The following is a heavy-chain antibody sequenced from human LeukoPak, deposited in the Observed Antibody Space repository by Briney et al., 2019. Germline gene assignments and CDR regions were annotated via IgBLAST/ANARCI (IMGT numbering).Heavy chain of an antibody. Sequence: ASAKVSCKASGYTFTNYGISWVRQAPGQGLEWMGWISPYNDYTNYAQKLQGRVTMTTDTSTSTGYMELRSLRSDDTAVYYCARWYCSSTSCYAGAFDMWGQGTMVTVSS. CDR3: ARWYCSSTSCYAGAFDM. CDR1: GYTFTNYG. V-gene: IGHV1-18*04. D-gene: IGHD2-2*01. J-gene: IGHJ3*02. CDR2: ISPYNDYT.